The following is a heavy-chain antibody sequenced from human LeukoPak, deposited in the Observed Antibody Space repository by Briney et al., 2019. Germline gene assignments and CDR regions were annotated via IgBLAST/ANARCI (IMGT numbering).Heavy chain of an antibody. CDR3: ARDMRGDYGDYSSSDYYYGMDV. Sequence: GGSLRLSCAVSGFIFSNYAMHWVRQAPGKGLEWVAVTAYDGSNEYYADSVKGRFTISRDNSKNTLNLQMNSLRAEDTAVYYCARDMRGDYGDYSSSDYYYGMDVWGQGTTVTVSS. CDR1: GFIFSNYA. V-gene: IGHV3-30*04. D-gene: IGHD4-17*01. CDR2: TAYDGSNE. J-gene: IGHJ6*02.